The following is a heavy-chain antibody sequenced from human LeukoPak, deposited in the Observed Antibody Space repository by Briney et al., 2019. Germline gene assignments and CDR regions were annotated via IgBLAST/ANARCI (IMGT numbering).Heavy chain of an antibody. Sequence: GGSLRLSCAASGFTFSSYSMNWVRQAPGKGLEWVSSISSSSSYIYYADSVKGRFTISRDNAKNSLYLQMNCLRAEDTAVYYCARDSPMAHTALDYWGQGTLVTVSS. D-gene: IGHD5-18*01. CDR1: GFTFSSYS. CDR2: ISSSSSYI. J-gene: IGHJ4*02. V-gene: IGHV3-21*01. CDR3: ARDSPMAHTALDY.